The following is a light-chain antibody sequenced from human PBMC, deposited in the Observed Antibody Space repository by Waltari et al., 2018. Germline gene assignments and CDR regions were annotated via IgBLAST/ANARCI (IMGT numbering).Light chain of an antibody. Sequence: EIVLTQSPGTLYLSPGERATLSCRASQSVSRTLAWYQQKPGQAPRLLIYGASTGATGIPDRFSGSGSGTDFSLTISRLEPEDFAVYYCQHYVRLPVTFGQGTKVEIK. CDR1: QSVSRT. V-gene: IGKV3-20*01. CDR3: QHYVRLPVT. J-gene: IGKJ1*01. CDR2: GAS.